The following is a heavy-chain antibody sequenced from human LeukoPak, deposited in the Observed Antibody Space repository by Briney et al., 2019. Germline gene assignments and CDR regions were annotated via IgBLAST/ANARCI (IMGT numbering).Heavy chain of an antibody. J-gene: IGHJ4*02. CDR1: GFTFSRYT. CDR3: AKDDDGYY. D-gene: IGHD3-3*01. V-gene: IGHV3-21*01. Sequence: GGSLRLSCAASGFTFSRYTMNWVRQAPGKGLEWVSSITSGNNIYYADSVKGRFTISRDNAKNSLYLQMNSLRAEDTAVYYCAKDDDGYYWGQGILVTVSS. CDR2: ITSGNNI.